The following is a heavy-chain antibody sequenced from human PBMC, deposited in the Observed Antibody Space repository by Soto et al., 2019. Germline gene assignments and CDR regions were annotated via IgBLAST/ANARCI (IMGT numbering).Heavy chain of an antibody. J-gene: IGHJ6*02. V-gene: IGHV4-31*03. Sequence: QVQLQESGPGLVKPSQTVSLTCTVSGHSVISGGYHWTWVRLHPGKAQEWIGNIYYSGSTWYNPSLKSRLTISLVSSKKQFSLPVNSVTAADTAVYYCARAPIPNWNYYGMDVWGQVTTVTVSS. CDR3: ARAPIPNWNYYGMDV. CDR2: IYYSGST. D-gene: IGHD1-1*01. CDR1: GHSVISGGYH.